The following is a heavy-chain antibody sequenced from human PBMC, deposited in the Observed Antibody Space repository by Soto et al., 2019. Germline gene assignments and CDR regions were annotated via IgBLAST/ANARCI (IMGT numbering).Heavy chain of an antibody. J-gene: IGHJ4*02. CDR3: ARGGHIAVVTASFDY. Sequence: QVQLVQSGAEVKKPGASVKVSCKPSGYTFNTYYLHWVRQAPGQALEWMGVIHPSGGGTTYAQKFRGRVTVTRDTSTTRVLMELSSLRSDDTAVYYCARGGHIAVVTASFDYWGQGTLVTVSS. V-gene: IGHV1-46*02. CDR1: GYTFNTYY. D-gene: IGHD2-21*02. CDR2: IHPSGGGT.